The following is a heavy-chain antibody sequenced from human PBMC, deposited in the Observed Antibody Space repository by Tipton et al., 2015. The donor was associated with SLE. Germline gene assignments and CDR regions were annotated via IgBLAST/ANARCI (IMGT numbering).Heavy chain of an antibody. CDR1: DYSISSTYY. CDR3: ARLSTDYADRSGYGYFDH. D-gene: IGHD3-22*01. CDR2: IYHTGPT. V-gene: IGHV4-38-2*01. Sequence: TLSLTCVVSDYSISSTYYWGWIRQPPGKGLEWIGNIYHTGPTYYIPSLKSRVTISIDTSKNNFSLKMTAVTAADTAVYYCARLSTDYADRSGYGYFDHWGQGTLVTVSS. J-gene: IGHJ4*02.